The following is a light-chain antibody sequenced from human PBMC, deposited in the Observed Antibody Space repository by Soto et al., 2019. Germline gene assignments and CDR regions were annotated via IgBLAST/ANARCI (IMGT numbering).Light chain of an antibody. J-gene: IGKJ1*01. CDR1: HSVSYNY. V-gene: IGKV3-15*01. CDR2: GAS. CDR3: QQYNNWPLT. Sequence: EIVLTQSPGTLSLSPGERATLSCRASHSVSYNYLAWYQQKPGQAPRLLIYGASIRATGIPARFSGSGSGTEFTLSISSLQSEDFAFYYCQQYNNWPLTFGQGTKVDIK.